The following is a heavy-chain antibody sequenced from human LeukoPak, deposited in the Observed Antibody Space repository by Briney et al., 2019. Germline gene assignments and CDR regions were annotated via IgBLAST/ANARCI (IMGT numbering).Heavy chain of an antibody. Sequence: GGSLRLSCAASGFTFSQYWMSWVRQAPGKGLEWVANIKHDGSEKQDGSEKNYVDSVKGRFTISRDNAKNSLYLQMNSLRAEDTAVYYCARGAGTIFGEYYYYMDVWGKGTAVTVSS. CDR2: IKHDGSEKQDGSEK. V-gene: IGHV3-7*01. CDR1: GFTFSQYW. J-gene: IGHJ6*03. CDR3: ARGAGTIFGEYYYYMDV. D-gene: IGHD3-3*01.